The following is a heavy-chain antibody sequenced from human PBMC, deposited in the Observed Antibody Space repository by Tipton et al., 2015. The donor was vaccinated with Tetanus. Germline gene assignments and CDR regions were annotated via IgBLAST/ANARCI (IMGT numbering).Heavy chain of an antibody. Sequence: TLSLTCSVSGYSITRGSYYWSWIRQPPGKGLEWVGSIYSYNGNIFQNPSLKSRVTMSLDTTKNQFFLKVRSVTAADTAVYYCSRSVVTWFDPGGQGPLVSVSS. CDR2: IYSYNGNI. CDR1: GYSITRGSYY. D-gene: IGHD2-21*01. V-gene: IGHV4-39*01. J-gene: IGHJ5*02. CDR3: SRSVVTWFDP.